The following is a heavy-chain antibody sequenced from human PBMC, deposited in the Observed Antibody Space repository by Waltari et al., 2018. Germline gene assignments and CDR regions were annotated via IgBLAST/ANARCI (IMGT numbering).Heavy chain of an antibody. CDR1: GGCISSYY. CDR2: IYYSGST. V-gene: IGHV4-59*01. CDR3: ASTIIVGATNGYWFDP. J-gene: IGHJ5*02. Sequence: QVQLQESGPGLVKPSETLSLTCTVSGGCISSYYWSWIRQPPGKGLEWIGYIYYSGSTNYTPSLKSRVTISVDTSKNQFSLKLSSVTAADTAVYYCASTIIVGATNGYWFDPWGQGTLVTVSS. D-gene: IGHD1-26*01.